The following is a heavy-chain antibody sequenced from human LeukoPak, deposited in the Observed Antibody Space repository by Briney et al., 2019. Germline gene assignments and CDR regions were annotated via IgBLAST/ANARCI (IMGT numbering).Heavy chain of an antibody. CDR3: ARPHTVLYNWFDP. D-gene: IGHD4-11*01. J-gene: IGHJ5*02. CDR2: INPNSGGT. CDR1: GYTFTGCY. V-gene: IGHV1-2*06. Sequence: GASVKVSCKASGYTFTGCYMHWVRQAPGQGLEWMGRINPNSGGTNYAQKFQGRVTMTRDTSINTAYMELSRLRSDDTAVYYCARPHTVLYNWFDPWGQGTLVTVSS.